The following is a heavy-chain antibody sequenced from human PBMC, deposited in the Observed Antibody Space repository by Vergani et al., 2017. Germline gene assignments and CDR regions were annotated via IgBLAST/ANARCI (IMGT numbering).Heavy chain of an antibody. Sequence: EVQLVQSGAEVKKPGATMKISCKVSGYTFTDHYMHWVKQAPGKGLEWMGLVDPEDGETIYAEKFKSRVTIAADTSTDTAHLELSSLRSEDTAVYYCATPQTVTTGGMEVWGQGTTVTVSS. CDR1: GYTFTDHY. V-gene: IGHV1-69-2*01. CDR3: ATPQTVTTGGMEV. J-gene: IGHJ6*02. D-gene: IGHD4-17*01. CDR2: VDPEDGET.